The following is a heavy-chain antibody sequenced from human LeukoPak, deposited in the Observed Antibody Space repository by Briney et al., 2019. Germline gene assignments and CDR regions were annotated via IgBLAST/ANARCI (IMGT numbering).Heavy chain of an antibody. CDR1: GYTFTGYY. Sequence: ASVKVSCKASGYTFTGYYMHWVRQAPGQGLEWMGWINPNSGGTNYAQKFQGRATMTRDTSISTAYMELSRLRSDDTAVYYCARREQWLDHYYYYGMDVWGQGTTVTVSS. CDR3: ARREQWLDHYYYYGMDV. V-gene: IGHV1-2*02. J-gene: IGHJ6*02. CDR2: INPNSGGT. D-gene: IGHD6-19*01.